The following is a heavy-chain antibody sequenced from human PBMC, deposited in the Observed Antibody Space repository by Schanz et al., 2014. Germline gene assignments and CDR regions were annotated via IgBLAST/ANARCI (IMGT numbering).Heavy chain of an antibody. Sequence: VQLVESGGGLVKPGGSLRLSCAASGFTFRDYYMSWIRQAPGKGLEWVSGISGSGGSTYYADSVKGRFTISRDNSKNTLYLQMNSLSADDTAVFYCAKGMGYCSGGTCYDYYYYGLDVWGQGTTVTVSS. CDR1: GFTFRDYY. CDR2: ISGSGGST. D-gene: IGHD2-15*01. V-gene: IGHV3-23*04. CDR3: AKGMGYCSGGTCYDYYYYGLDV. J-gene: IGHJ6*02.